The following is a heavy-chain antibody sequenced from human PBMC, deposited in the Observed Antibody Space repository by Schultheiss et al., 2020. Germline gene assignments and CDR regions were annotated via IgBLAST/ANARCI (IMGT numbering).Heavy chain of an antibody. D-gene: IGHD3-22*01. CDR3: ARRVYDSSGYYDY. J-gene: IGHJ4*02. Sequence: SETLSLTCAVYGGSFSGYYWSWIRQPPGKGLEWIGEINHSGSTNYNPSLKSRVTISVDTSKNQFSLKLSSVTAADTAVYYCARRVYDSSGYYDYWGQGTRVNGYS. CDR1: GGSFSGYY. CDR2: INHSGST. V-gene: IGHV4-34*01.